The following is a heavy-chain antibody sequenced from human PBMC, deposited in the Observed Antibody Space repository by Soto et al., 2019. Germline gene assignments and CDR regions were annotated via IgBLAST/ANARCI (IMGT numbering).Heavy chain of an antibody. CDR3: AREGGAGWVGYGMDV. D-gene: IGHD1-26*01. J-gene: IGHJ6*02. CDR1: GGTFSSYA. Sequence: QVQLVQSGAEVKKPGSSVKVSCKASGGTFSSYAISWVRQAPGQGLEWMGGIIPIFGTANYAQKFQGRVTITAEDSRSTAERELSGLRSEDRAVYYCAREGGAGWVGYGMDVWGQGTTVTVSS. V-gene: IGHV1-69*01. CDR2: IIPIFGTA.